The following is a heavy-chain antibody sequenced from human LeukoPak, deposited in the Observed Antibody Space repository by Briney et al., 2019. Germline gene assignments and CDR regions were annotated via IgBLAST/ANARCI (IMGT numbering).Heavy chain of an antibody. Sequence: GGSLRLSCAASGFTFSSYAMHWVRQAPGKGLEWVAVISNDGSNKYYADSVKGRFTISRDNSKNTLYLQMNSLRAEDTAVYYCARPQSFLEWLFDYWGQGTLVTVSS. J-gene: IGHJ4*02. CDR2: ISNDGSNK. D-gene: IGHD3-3*01. V-gene: IGHV3-30-3*01. CDR1: GFTFSSYA. CDR3: ARPQSFLEWLFDY.